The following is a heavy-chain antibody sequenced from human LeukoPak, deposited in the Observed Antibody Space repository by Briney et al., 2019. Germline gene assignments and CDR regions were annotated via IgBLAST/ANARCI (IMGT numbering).Heavy chain of an antibody. J-gene: IGHJ5*02. CDR2: ISSSSRTK. D-gene: IGHD5-12*01. Sequence: GGSLRLSCAASGFTFSSYSMNWVRQAPGKGLEWVSYISSSSRTKYYADSVKGRFTISRGNAKNSLYLQMNSLRAEDTAVYYCASGAEGYVFDPWGQGTLVTVSS. CDR1: GFTFSSYS. CDR3: ASGAEGYVFDP. V-gene: IGHV3-48*01.